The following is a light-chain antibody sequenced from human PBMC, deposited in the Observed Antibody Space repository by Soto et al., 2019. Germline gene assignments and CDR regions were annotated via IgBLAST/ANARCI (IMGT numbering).Light chain of an antibody. CDR3: QQYGSSPTWT. CDR2: GAS. Sequence: EIVLTHSPAPLSLYTGERATLSCRASQSVSNFLAWYQQKPGQAPRLLIYGASTRATGIPDRFSGSGSGTDFTLTISSLEPEDSAVYYCQQYGSSPTWTFGQGANVDI. CDR1: QSVSNF. V-gene: IGKV3-20*01. J-gene: IGKJ1*01.